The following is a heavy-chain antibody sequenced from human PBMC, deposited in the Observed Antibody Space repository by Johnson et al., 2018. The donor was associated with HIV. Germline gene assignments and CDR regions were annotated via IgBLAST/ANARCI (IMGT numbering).Heavy chain of an antibody. J-gene: IGHJ3*02. CDR3: AKEASGWYHAGDAFDI. D-gene: IGHD6-19*01. Sequence: VQLVESGGGVVQPGGSLRLSCAASGFTFSSYGMHWVRQAPGKGLEWVAVISYDGSNKYYADSVKGRFTISRDNSKNTLYLQMNSLRAEDTAVYYCAKEASGWYHAGDAFDIWGQGTMVTVSS. V-gene: IGHV3-30*18. CDR2: ISYDGSNK. CDR1: GFTFSSYG.